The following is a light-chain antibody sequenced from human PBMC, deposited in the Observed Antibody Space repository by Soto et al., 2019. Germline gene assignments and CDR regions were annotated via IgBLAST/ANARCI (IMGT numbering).Light chain of an antibody. J-gene: IGLJ3*02. CDR1: NSDVGAYPY. V-gene: IGLV2-14*03. CDR3: AAWDDSLSGPNWV. CDR2: EVA. Sequence: QSALTQPASVSGSPGQSITISCTGTNSDVGAYPYVSWYQQHPGNAPKLLIYEVADRPSGVSDRFSGSKSGNTASLAISGLRSEDEADYYCAAWDDSLSGPNWVFGGGTKLTVL.